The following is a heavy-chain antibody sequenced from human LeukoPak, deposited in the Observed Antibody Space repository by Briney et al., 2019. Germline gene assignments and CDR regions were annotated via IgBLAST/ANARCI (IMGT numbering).Heavy chain of an antibody. V-gene: IGHV3-48*01. CDR1: GFTFGSYS. Sequence: GGSLRLSCAASGFTFGSYSMNWVRQAPGKGLEWISYISSGSRTIYYADSVEGRFTVSRDNAKNSLYLQMRSLRAEDTAVYYCAGESITGHRDFDYWGQGTLVTVSS. D-gene: IGHD1-20*01. CDR2: ISSGSRTI. J-gene: IGHJ4*02. CDR3: AGESITGHRDFDY.